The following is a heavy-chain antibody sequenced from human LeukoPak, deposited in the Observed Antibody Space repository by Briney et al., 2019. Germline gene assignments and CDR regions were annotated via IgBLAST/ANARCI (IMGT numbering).Heavy chain of an antibody. Sequence: GESLKISCKGSGYMFSNYWIGWVRQMPGKSLEWMGTIYPGDSDTTYSPSLQGQVTISADKSISTAYLQWSSLKASDTAMYYCARPPSRGYSSSFEYWGQGTLVTVSS. CDR2: IYPGDSDT. J-gene: IGHJ4*02. CDR1: GYMFSNYW. V-gene: IGHV5-51*01. D-gene: IGHD2-2*03. CDR3: ARPPSRGYSSSFEY.